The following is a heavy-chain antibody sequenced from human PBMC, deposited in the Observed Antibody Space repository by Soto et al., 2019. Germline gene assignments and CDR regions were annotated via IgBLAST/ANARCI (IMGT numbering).Heavy chain of an antibody. CDR2: IYAGGST. CDR3: TRGPSGDTVDY. V-gene: IGHV4-30-4*01. CDR1: GGSISNVNYC. Sequence: QVQLQESGPGLVKPSQTLSLTCTVSGGSISNVNYCWSWIRQSPDKGLGWIGHIYAGGSTYNNPSPRSRLTILVDTSKNQFSLTLNSVSAADTAVYYCTRGPSGDTVDYWGQGILVTVSS. J-gene: IGHJ4*02. D-gene: IGHD7-27*01.